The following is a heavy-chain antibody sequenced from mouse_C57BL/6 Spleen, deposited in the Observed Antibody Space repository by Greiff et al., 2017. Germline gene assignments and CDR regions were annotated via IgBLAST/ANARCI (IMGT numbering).Heavy chain of an antibody. J-gene: IGHJ2*01. CDR3: AREGYGSSYNFDY. CDR1: GYTFNSYW. D-gene: IGHD1-1*01. V-gene: IGHV1-59*01. CDR2: IDPSDSYT. Sequence: VQLQQPGAELVRPGTSVKLSCKASGYTFNSYWMHWVKQRPGQGLEWIGLIDPSDSYTNYNQKFKGKATLTVDTSSSTAYMQLSSLTSEDSAVYYCAREGYGSSYNFDYWGQGTTLTVSS.